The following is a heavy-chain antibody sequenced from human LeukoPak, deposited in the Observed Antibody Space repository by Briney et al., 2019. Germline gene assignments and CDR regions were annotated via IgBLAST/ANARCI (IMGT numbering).Heavy chain of an antibody. V-gene: IGHV4-61*02. CDR3: ARDYYGSGSPRGYYYYYMDV. CDR1: GGSISSGSYY. CDR2: IYTSGST. Sequence: SETLSLTCTVSGGSISSGSYYWSWIRQPAGKGLEWIGRIYTSGSTNYNPSLKSRVTISVDTSKNQFSLKLSSVTAADTAVYYCARDYYGSGSPRGYYYYYMDVWGKGTTVTVSS. D-gene: IGHD3-10*01. J-gene: IGHJ6*03.